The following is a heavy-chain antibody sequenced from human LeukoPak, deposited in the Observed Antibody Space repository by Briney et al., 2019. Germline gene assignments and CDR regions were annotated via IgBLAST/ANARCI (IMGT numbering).Heavy chain of an antibody. D-gene: IGHD7-27*01. V-gene: IGHV4-34*01. Sequence: PSETLSLTCAVYGGSFSGYYWSWIRQPPGKGLEWIGAINHSGSTNYNPSLKSRVTISVDTSKNQFSLKLSSVTAADTAVYYCARLTLTGSLNWGQGTLVTVSS. J-gene: IGHJ4*02. CDR3: ARLTLTGSLN. CDR1: GGSFSGYY. CDR2: INHSGST.